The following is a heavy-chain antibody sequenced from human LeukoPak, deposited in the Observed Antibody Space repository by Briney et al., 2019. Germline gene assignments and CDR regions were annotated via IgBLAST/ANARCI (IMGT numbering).Heavy chain of an antibody. Sequence: SGTLSLTCAVSGGSISSSNWWSWVRQPPGKGLEWIGEIYHSGSTNYNPSLKSRVTISVDKSKNQFSLKLSSVTAADTAVYYCARGEGYGSGSHSFHYWGQGTLVTVSS. J-gene: IGHJ4*02. CDR3: ARGEGYGSGSHSFHY. D-gene: IGHD3-10*01. CDR2: IYHSGST. V-gene: IGHV4-4*02. CDR1: GGSISSSNW.